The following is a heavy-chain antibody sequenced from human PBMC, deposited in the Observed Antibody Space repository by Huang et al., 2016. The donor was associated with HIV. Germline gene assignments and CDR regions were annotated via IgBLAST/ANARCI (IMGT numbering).Heavy chain of an antibody. V-gene: IGHV7-4-1*02. D-gene: IGHD3-9*01. CDR2: INIKTGKP. Sequence: QVQLVQSGSELRKPGASVKVSCKASGYTFTTYSLSWVRQAPGQGLEWMGWINIKTGKPTYAQGFTGRFVFSLDTTVSTAYLQISSLKTDDTAKYFCARYRLTGTFLDSWGQGTQVTVSS. CDR1: GYTFTTYS. J-gene: IGHJ4*02. CDR3: ARYRLTGTFLDS.